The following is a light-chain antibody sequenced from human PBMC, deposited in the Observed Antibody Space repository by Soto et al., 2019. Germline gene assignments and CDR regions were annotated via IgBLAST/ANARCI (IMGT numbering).Light chain of an antibody. J-gene: IGKJ1*01. CDR3: QPYNSYSWT. Sequence: DIQMTQSPSTLSASVGDRVTITCRASQSISSWLAWYQQKPGKAPKLLIYKASSLESGVPSRFSGSGSGQEFTLTISSRQPDDFATYYCQPYNSYSWTFGQGTKVEIK. CDR1: QSISSW. V-gene: IGKV1-5*03. CDR2: KAS.